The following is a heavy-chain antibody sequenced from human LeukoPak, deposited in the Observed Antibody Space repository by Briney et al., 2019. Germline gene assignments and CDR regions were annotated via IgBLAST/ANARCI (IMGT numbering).Heavy chain of an antibody. V-gene: IGHV3-21*01. CDR1: GISFSNYS. CDR3: AREDYGSGSWNDY. J-gene: IGHJ4*02. D-gene: IGHD3-10*01. Sequence: GGSLRLSCAASGISFSNYSMNWVRQAPGKGLEWVSLISSSSRFIYYGDSVKGRFTISRDNAKKSLYLQMNSLRAEDTAVYYCAREDYGSGSWNDYWGQGTLVTVSS. CDR2: ISSSSRFI.